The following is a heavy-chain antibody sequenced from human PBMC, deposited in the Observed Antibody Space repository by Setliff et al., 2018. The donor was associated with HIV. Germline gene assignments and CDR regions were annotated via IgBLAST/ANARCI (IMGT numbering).Heavy chain of an antibody. Sequence: SETLSLTYTVSGGSISSYYWSWIRQPPGKGLEWIGYIYYSGSTNYNPSLKSRVTISVDTSKNQFSLKLSSVTAADTAVYYCARQITMVRGVYQPYYYYYMDVWGKGTTVTVFS. CDR1: GGSISSYY. V-gene: IGHV4-59*08. CDR3: ARQITMVRGVYQPYYYYYMDV. CDR2: IYYSGST. D-gene: IGHD3-10*01. J-gene: IGHJ6*03.